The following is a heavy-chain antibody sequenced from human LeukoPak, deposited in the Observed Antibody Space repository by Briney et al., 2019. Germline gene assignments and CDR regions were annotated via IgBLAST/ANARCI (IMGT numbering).Heavy chain of an antibody. CDR2: IIPIFGTA. CDR3: AAEYSSTWFDP. D-gene: IGHD6-6*01. CDR1: GGTFSSYA. J-gene: IGHJ5*02. Sequence: ASVKVSCKASGGTFSSYAISWVRQAPGQGLEWMGGIIPIFGTANYAQKFQGRVTITTDESTSTAYMELSSLRPEDTAVYYCAAEYSSTWFDPWGQGTLVTVSS. V-gene: IGHV1-69*05.